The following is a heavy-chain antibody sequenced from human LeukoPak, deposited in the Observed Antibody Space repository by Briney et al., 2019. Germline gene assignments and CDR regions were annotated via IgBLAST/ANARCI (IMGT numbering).Heavy chain of an antibody. J-gene: IGHJ4*02. CDR3: ARGRYGSGTYYNAYFDS. CDR1: GGSISDYY. Sequence: SETLSLTXSVSGGSISDYYWSWIRQPAGKGLEWIGRIYTTGTTNYNPSLKSRITMSVDTSKNQFSLKLSSVTAADTAVYYCARGRYGSGTYYNAYFDSWGQGTLVTVSS. CDR2: IYTTGTT. D-gene: IGHD3-10*01. V-gene: IGHV4-4*07.